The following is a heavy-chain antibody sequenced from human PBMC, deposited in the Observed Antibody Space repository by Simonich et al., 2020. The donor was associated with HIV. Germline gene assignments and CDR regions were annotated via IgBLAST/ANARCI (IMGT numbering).Heavy chain of an antibody. J-gene: IGHJ4*02. CDR2: NSWNSGSI. V-gene: IGHV3-9*01. D-gene: IGHD3-10*01. Sequence: EVQLVESGGGLVQPGRSLRLSCAASGFTFDDYAMHWVRQAPGEGREWVSGNSWNSGSIGYADSVKGRVTISRDNAKNSLYLQMNSLRAEDTALYYCAKDKGAYYGSGSPVYWGQGTLVTVSS. CDR1: GFTFDDYA. CDR3: AKDKGAYYGSGSPVY.